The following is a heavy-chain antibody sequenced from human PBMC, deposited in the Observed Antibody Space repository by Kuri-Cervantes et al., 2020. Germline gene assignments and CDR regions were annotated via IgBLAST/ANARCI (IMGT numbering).Heavy chain of an antibody. J-gene: IGHJ3*02. CDR2: IWYDGSNK. V-gene: IGHV3-33*06. CDR3: AKGIYYDSSGPDDAFDI. Sequence: GESLKISCAASGFTFSSYGMHWVRQAPGKGLEWVAVIWYDGSNKYYADSVKGRFTISRDNSKNTLYLQMNSLRAEDTAVYYCAKGIYYDSSGPDDAFDIWGQGTMVTVSS. D-gene: IGHD3-22*01. CDR1: GFTFSSYG.